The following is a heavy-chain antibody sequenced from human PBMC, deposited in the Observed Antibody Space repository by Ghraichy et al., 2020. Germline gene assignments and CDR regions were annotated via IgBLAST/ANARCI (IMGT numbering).Heavy chain of an antibody. CDR2: ISSSSDTI. J-gene: IGHJ6*02. CDR3: ARSYGDPAGYYYYGMDV. Sequence: GSLRLSCAASGFTFSNYNMKWVRQAPGKGLEWVSYISSSSDTIYYADSVKGRFTISRDNAKNSLYLQMNSLRAEDTAVYYCARSYGDPAGYYYYGMDVWGQGTTVTVSS. D-gene: IGHD4-17*01. V-gene: IGHV3-48*01. CDR1: GFTFSNYN.